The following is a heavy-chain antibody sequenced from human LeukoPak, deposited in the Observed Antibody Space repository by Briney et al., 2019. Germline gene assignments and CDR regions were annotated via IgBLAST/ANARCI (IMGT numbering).Heavy chain of an antibody. CDR1: GFIFDDYG. V-gene: IGHV3-20*04. CDR2: INWNGGST. CDR3: ARVQLVDYYYYSYMDV. J-gene: IGHJ6*03. D-gene: IGHD6-6*01. Sequence: GGSLRLSCAAFGFIFDDYGMSWVRQAPGKGLEWVSGINWNGGSTGYADSVKGRFTISRDNAKNSLYLQMNSLRAEDTAVYYCARVQLVDYYYYSYMDVWGKGTTVTVSS.